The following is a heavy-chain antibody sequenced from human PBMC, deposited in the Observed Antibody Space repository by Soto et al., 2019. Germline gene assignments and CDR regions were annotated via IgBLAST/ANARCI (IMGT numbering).Heavy chain of an antibody. D-gene: IGHD2-21*02. J-gene: IGHJ5*02. CDR1: GGTVASSHW. Sequence: SETLSLTCGVSGGTVASSHWWSWVRQSPGRGLEWIGNVYHTGDANFNPSLQSRVTFSVDKSNNQFSLRLTSVTAADTAVYLCAREIVTAGGNNYFDPWGPGTLVTVSS. CDR2: VYHTGDA. V-gene: IGHV4-4*02. CDR3: AREIVTAGGNNYFDP.